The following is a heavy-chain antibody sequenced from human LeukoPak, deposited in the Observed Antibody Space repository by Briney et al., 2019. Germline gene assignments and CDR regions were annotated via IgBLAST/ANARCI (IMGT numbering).Heavy chain of an antibody. CDR3: ARDQGRLVLRFVFDY. Sequence: ASVKVSCKASGYTFTGYYMHWVRQAPGQGLEWMGWINPNNGDTTYAQNFQGRVTMTSDTSISTAYMELSRLRSDDTAMYYCARDQGRLVLRFVFDYRRQGNMLTVSS. CDR2: INPNNGDT. J-gene: IGHJ4*02. D-gene: IGHD3-3*01. CDR1: GYTFTGYY. V-gene: IGHV1-2*02.